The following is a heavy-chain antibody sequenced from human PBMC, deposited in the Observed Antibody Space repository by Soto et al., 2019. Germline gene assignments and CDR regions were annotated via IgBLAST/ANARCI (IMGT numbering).Heavy chain of an antibody. V-gene: IGHV2-5*02. Sequence: QIILKESGPTLMKPTQTLTLTCTFSGFSLSTSGVGVGWIRQPPGKALEWLALIYWDNDKRYSPSLQSRLTITKDTSKNQVVLTMSNMDPVDTATYYCVHSRCGGDCLQSYPSHYYYGMDVWGQGTTVTVSS. D-gene: IGHD2-21*02. CDR1: GFSLSTSGVG. J-gene: IGHJ6*02. CDR2: IYWDNDK. CDR3: VHSRCGGDCLQSYPSHYYYGMDV.